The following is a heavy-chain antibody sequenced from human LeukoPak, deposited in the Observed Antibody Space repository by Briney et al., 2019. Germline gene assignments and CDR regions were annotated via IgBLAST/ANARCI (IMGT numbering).Heavy chain of an antibody. Sequence: PGGSLRLSCAASGFTFSSYAMSWIRQPPGKGLEWIGEINHSGSTNYNPSLKSRVTISVDTSKNQFSLKLSSVTAADTAVYYCARKAPAPTAAAEYNWFDRWEQGTLVTVSS. CDR3: ARKAPAPTAAAEYNWFDR. V-gene: IGHV4-34*01. D-gene: IGHD6-13*01. CDR1: GFTFSSYA. CDR2: INHSGST. J-gene: IGHJ5*02.